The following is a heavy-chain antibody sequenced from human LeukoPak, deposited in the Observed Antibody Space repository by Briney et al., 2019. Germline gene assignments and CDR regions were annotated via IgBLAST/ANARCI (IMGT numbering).Heavy chain of an antibody. CDR1: DGSISSFY. V-gene: IGHV4-59*01. Sequence: SETLSLTCTVSDGSISSFYWSWIRQPPGKGLDWIGYIYYTGSTNYNPSLKSRVTISVDTSKNQFSLKLSSVTAADTAVYYCARGHGWSGEYYFDYWGQGTLVTVSS. J-gene: IGHJ4*02. D-gene: IGHD6-19*01. CDR2: IYYTGST. CDR3: ARGHGWSGEYYFDY.